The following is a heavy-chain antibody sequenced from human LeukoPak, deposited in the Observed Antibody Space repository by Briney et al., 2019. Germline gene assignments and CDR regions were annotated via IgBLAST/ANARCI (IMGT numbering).Heavy chain of an antibody. CDR1: GFTFSSYA. Sequence: GGSLRLSCAASGFTFSSYAMSWVRQAPGKGLEWVSAISGSGGSTYYADSVKGRFTISRDNSKNTLYLQMNSLRAEDTAVYYCARDKSWELHEFWFDPWGQGTLVTVSS. CDR3: ARDKSWELHEFWFDP. V-gene: IGHV3-23*01. CDR2: ISGSGGST. J-gene: IGHJ5*02. D-gene: IGHD1-26*01.